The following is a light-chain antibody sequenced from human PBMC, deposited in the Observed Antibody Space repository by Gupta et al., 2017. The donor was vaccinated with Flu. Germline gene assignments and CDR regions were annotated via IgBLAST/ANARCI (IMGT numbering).Light chain of an antibody. V-gene: IGKV1-5*03. Sequence: PSNLSASVGDRVTITGRASQSISNWMACHQQEPGKAPNLLIYKASGSQSGVPSRLSGSASGTDFSLTISMLHPDDFATYYCQHDNSYSDTFGQGTKLELK. J-gene: IGKJ2*01. CDR3: QHDNSYSDT. CDR1: QSISNW. CDR2: KAS.